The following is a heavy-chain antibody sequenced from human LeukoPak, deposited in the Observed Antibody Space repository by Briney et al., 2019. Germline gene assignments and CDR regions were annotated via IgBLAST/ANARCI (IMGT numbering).Heavy chain of an antibody. V-gene: IGHV3-74*03. Sequence: GGSLRLSCVDSGFTFSSYWMHWVRQVPGKGLVWVSRIGYDGTTTTYADSVKGRFTISRDNGENTLYLQMNSLRVEDTAVYYCALLGIAGDFDVWGQGTMVTVSS. CDR2: IGYDGTTT. D-gene: IGHD7-27*01. CDR3: ALLGIAGDFDV. J-gene: IGHJ3*01. CDR1: GFTFSSYW.